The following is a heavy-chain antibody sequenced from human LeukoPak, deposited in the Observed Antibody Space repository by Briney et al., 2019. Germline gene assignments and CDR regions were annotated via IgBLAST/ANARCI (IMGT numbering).Heavy chain of an antibody. CDR2: INHSGIT. J-gene: IGHJ4*02. V-gene: IGHV4-39*07. CDR1: GGSISSSSYY. CDR3: ARPGGSYPDY. Sequence: SETLSLTCPVSGGSISSSSYYWGWIRQPPGKGLEWIGEINHSGITNYNPSLKSRVTISIDTSKNQFSLKLSSVTAADTAVYYCARPGGSYPDYWGQGTLVTVSS. D-gene: IGHD1-26*01.